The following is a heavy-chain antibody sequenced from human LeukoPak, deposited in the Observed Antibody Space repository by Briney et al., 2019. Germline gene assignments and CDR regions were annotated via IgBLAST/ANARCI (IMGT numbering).Heavy chain of an antibody. CDR2: IYHSGTT. Sequence: SETLSLTCTVSGGSIGTYSWNWIRQPPGKGLEWIGYIYHSGTTNYNPSLKSRVTISVDTSKNQFSLKLSSVTAADTAVYYCARGVYIAAAQYAYWGQGTLVTVSS. CDR1: GGSIGTYS. CDR3: ARGVYIAAAQYAY. D-gene: IGHD6-13*01. V-gene: IGHV4-59*01. J-gene: IGHJ4*02.